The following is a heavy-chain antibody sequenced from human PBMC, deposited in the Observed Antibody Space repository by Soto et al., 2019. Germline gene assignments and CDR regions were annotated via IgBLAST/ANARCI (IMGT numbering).Heavy chain of an antibody. CDR2: IIPFFGTS. D-gene: IGHD2-21*02. J-gene: IGHJ3*02. CDR1: GGNFRSES. Sequence: QVHLVQSGAEVKKPGSSVKVSCKASGGNFRSESINWLRQAPGQGLEWMGRIIPFFGTSDYAQKFQVRLTITTDESTTTAYLELSSLTSQDTAVYCWASSHEFGGNSDAYDIWGQGTMVIVSS. CDR3: ASSHEFGGNSDAYDI. V-gene: IGHV1-69*05.